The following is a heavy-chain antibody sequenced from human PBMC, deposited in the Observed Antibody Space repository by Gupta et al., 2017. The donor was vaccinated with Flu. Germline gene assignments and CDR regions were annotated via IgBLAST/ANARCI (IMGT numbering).Heavy chain of an antibody. CDR1: GFTFSDYY. J-gene: IGHJ3*02. CDR2: ASADTYYR. V-gene: IGHV3-11*03. CDR3: ARHQGRLDDSSGYYIPDVFDS. D-gene: IGHD3-22*01. Sequence: VEPGGSLRLSCAASGFTFSDYYMSWIRQAPGKGLQWISYASADTYYRNYADSVKGRFTVSRDNARNSLYLQLNSLRAEDTAIYYCARHQGRLDDSSGYYIPDVFDSWGQGTMGTVSS.